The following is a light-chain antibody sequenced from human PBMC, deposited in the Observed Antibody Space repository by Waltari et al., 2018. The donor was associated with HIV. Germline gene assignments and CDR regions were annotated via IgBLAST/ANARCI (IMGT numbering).Light chain of an antibody. V-gene: IGLV10-54*04. CDR3: AAWDTSLGGWV. CDR1: KNNVDHQG. CDR2: RNN. Sequence: QAGLTQPPSLSKDLRQTATLTCTGDKNNVDHQGAAWLKHRQGHPPKLLFYRNNNRPSGIPDRFSAFRSGNTASLNISGLLADDEADYFCAAWDTSLGGWVFSGGTQLTVL. J-gene: IGLJ3*02.